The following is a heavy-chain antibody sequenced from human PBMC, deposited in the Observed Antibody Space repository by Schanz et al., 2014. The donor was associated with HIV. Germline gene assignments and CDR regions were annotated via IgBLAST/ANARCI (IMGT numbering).Heavy chain of an antibody. CDR1: GFIFSTYA. CDR2: IWYDGTNK. Sequence: QVQLVESGGGVVQPGRSLRLSCAASGFIFSTYAMHWVRQAPGKGLEWVAVIWYDGTNKYYADSVKGRFTISRDNSRKTLYLQMNSLRVEDTAVYYCANTEFPYSSSSDYYYGMDVWGQGTTVTVSS. J-gene: IGHJ6*02. V-gene: IGHV3-33*08. D-gene: IGHD6-6*01. CDR3: ANTEFPYSSSSDYYYGMDV.